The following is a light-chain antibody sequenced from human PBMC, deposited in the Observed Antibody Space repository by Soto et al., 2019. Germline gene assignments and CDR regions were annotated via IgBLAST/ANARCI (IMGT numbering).Light chain of an antibody. J-gene: IGLJ2*01. CDR2: EVS. Sequence: QSALTQPPSVSGSPGQSITISCTGTSSDVGGYNYVSWYQQHPGKAPKLMIYEVSNRPSGVSNRFSGSKSGNTASLTISGLQAEDEADYYCSSYTISSTHVLFGGGTKLTVL. CDR1: SSDVGGYNY. V-gene: IGLV2-14*01. CDR3: SSYTISSTHVL.